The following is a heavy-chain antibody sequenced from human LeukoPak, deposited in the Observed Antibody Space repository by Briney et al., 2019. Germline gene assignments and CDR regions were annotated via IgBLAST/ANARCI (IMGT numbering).Heavy chain of an antibody. V-gene: IGHV3-48*01. CDR3: ARVLPPWSDAFDI. D-gene: IGHD2-15*01. J-gene: IGHJ3*02. CDR1: GFTFSSYS. Sequence: PGGSLRLSCAASGFTFSSYSVNWVRQAPGKGLEWVSYISSSSSTIYYADSVKGRFTISRDNAKNSLYLQMNSLRAEDTAVYYCARVLPPWSDAFDIWGQGTMVTVSS. CDR2: ISSSSSTI.